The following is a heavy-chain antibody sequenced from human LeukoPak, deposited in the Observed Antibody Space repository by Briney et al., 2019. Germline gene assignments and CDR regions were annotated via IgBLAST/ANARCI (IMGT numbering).Heavy chain of an antibody. J-gene: IGHJ6*02. V-gene: IGHV1-3*01. D-gene: IGHD6-19*01. CDR3: AREEFVAVAGTVYYYYGMDA. CDR2: INAGNGNT. CDR1: GYTFTSYA. Sequence: ASVKVSCKASGYTFTSYAMHWVRQAPGQRLEWMGWINAGNGNTKYSQKFQGRVTITRDTSASTAYMELSSLRSEDTAVYYCAREEFVAVAGTVYYYYGMDAWGQGTTVTVSS.